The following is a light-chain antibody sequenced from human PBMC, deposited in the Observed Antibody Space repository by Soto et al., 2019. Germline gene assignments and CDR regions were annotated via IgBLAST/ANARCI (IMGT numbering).Light chain of an antibody. J-gene: IGLJ2*01. CDR1: NIGNYG. V-gene: IGLV3-21*02. Sequence: SYVLTQPPSVSVDPGQTARISCGGHNIGNYGVHWYQQKPGLAPVLVICDDSDRPSGIPERFSGSNSANTATLTISRVEAGDEADYYCQVWDSSGDHPHVIFGGGTKLTVL. CDR3: QVWDSSGDHPHVI. CDR2: DDS.